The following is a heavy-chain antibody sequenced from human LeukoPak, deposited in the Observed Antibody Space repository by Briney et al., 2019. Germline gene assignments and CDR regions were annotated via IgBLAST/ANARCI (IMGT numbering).Heavy chain of an antibody. V-gene: IGHV3-48*03. J-gene: IGHJ6*04. CDR2: ISNNARTI. Sequence: GGSLRLSCAASGFTFSSYEMNWVRQAPGKGLEWVLYISNNARTIYYADSVKGRFTISRDNAKNSLYLQMNSLRAEDTAVYYCARNYGMDVWGKGTTVTVSS. CDR1: GFTFSSYE. CDR3: ARNYGMDV.